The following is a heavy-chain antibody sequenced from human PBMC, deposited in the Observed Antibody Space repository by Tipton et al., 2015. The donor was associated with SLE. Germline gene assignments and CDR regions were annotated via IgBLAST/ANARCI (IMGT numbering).Heavy chain of an antibody. V-gene: IGHV4-39*07. CDR3: AGPIRQDGFDI. CDR1: GGSISNTRYY. D-gene: IGHD2-21*01. J-gene: IGHJ3*02. CDR2: IYYSGST. Sequence: TLSLTCTVSGGSISNTRYYWGWIRQPPGKGLEWIGSIYYSGSTYYNPSLKSRVTISVDMSKNQFFLNLTSVTAADTAVYYCAGPIRQDGFDIWGQGTMVTVS.